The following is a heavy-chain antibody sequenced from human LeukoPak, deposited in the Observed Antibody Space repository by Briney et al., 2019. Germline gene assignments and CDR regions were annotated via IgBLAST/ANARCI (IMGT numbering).Heavy chain of an antibody. CDR1: GFTFSSYS. CDR2: ISSSSSYI. Sequence: GRSLRLSCAASGFTFSSYSMNWVRQAPGKGLEWVSSISSSSSYIYYADSVKGRFTISRDNAKNSLYLQMNSLRAEDTAVYYCARDLRLIPAVTSGDYWGQGTLVTVSS. V-gene: IGHV3-21*01. CDR3: ARDLRLIPAVTSGDY. J-gene: IGHJ4*02. D-gene: IGHD6-25*01.